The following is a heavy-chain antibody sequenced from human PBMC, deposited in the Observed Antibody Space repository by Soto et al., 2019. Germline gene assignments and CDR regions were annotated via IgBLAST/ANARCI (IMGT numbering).Heavy chain of an antibody. V-gene: IGHV1-2*02. J-gene: IGHJ5*02. CDR3: ARVDSSRSFEP. CDR2: INPNRGGT. CDR1: GYTFTGYY. D-gene: IGHD6-13*01. Sequence: GASVKVSCQASGYTFTGYYMHWGRQAPGQGLEWMGWINPNRGGTNYAQKFQGRVTMTRDTSLSTAYMELSRLRSDGPAVYYCARVDSSRSFEPWGQGTMVPSPQ.